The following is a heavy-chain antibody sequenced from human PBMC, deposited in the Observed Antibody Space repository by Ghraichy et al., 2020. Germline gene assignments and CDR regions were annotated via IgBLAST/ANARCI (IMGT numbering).Heavy chain of an antibody. CDR3: ARGRGIAAALS. CDR1: GGSISTYY. J-gene: IGHJ4*02. V-gene: IGHV4-59*08. CDR2: IYYSGST. Sequence: SETLSLTCTVSGGSISTYYWSWIRQPPGKGLEWIGYIYYSGSTNYNPSLKSRVTISVDTSKNQFSLKLSSVTAADTAVYYCARGRGIAAALSWGQGTLVTVSS. D-gene: IGHD6-13*01.